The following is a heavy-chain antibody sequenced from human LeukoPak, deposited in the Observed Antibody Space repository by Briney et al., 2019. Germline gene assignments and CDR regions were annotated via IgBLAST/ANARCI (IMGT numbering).Heavy chain of an antibody. CDR2: IYHSGST. J-gene: IGHJ4*02. V-gene: IGHV4-38-2*02. Sequence: PSETLSLTCAVSGYSISSGYYWGWIRQPPGKGLEWIGSIYHSGSTYYNPSLKSRVTISVDTSKNQFSLKLSSVTAADTAVYYCARDIVMGGSGSYQQAQFDYWGQGALVTVSP. CDR1: GYSISSGYY. CDR3: ARDIVMGGSGSYQQAQFDY. D-gene: IGHD3-10*01.